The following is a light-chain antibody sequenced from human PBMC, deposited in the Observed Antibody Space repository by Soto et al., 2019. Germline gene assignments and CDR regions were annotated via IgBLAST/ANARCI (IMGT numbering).Light chain of an antibody. V-gene: IGLV1-40*01. Sequence: QSVLTQPPSVSGAPGQRVTISCTGSSSNIGAGYDVHWYQQLPGTAPKLLIYGTSNRPSGFPDRFSGSKSGTSASLAITGLQAEDDADYYCQSYDSSLSGYVFGTGTKLTVL. CDR3: QSYDSSLSGYV. CDR2: GTS. CDR1: SSNIGAGYD. J-gene: IGLJ1*01.